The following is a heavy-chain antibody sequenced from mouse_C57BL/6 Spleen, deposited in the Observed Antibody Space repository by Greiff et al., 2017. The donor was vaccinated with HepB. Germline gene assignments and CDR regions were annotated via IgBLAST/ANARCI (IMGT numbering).Heavy chain of an antibody. Sequence: EVKLMESGGGLVKPGGSLKLSCAASGFTFSGYAMSWVRQTPEKRLEWVATISDGGSYTYYPDNVKGRFTISRDNAKNNLYLQMSHLKSEDTAMYYCAREGTAQATKMCYFDYWGQGTTLTVSS. V-gene: IGHV5-4*01. D-gene: IGHD3-2*02. J-gene: IGHJ2*01. CDR2: ISDGGSYT. CDR1: GFTFSGYA. CDR3: AREGTAQATKMCYFDY.